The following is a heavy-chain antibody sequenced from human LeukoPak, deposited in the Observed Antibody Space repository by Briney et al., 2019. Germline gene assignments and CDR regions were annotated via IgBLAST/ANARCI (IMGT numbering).Heavy chain of an antibody. V-gene: IGHV4-34*01. Sequence: SETLSLTCAVYGGSFSGYYWSWIRQPPGKGLEWIGEINRSGSTNYNPSLKSRVTISVDTSKNQFSLKLSSVTAADTAVYYCASTTYYDFWSGHFDYWGQGTLVTVSS. J-gene: IGHJ4*02. CDR2: INRSGST. CDR3: ASTTYYDFWSGHFDY. CDR1: GGSFSGYY. D-gene: IGHD3-3*01.